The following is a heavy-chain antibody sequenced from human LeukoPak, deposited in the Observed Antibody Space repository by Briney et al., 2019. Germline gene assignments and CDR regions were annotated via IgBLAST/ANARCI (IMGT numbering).Heavy chain of an antibody. CDR3: ARDSGGDLYHYYYMDV. Sequence: ASVKVSCKASGYTFTSYGISWVRQAPGQGLEWMGWISAYNGNTNYAQKLQGRVTMTTDTSTSTAYMELRSLRSDDTAVYYCARDSGGDLYHYYYMDVWGKGTTVTVSS. J-gene: IGHJ6*03. CDR1: GYTFTSYG. D-gene: IGHD2-21*02. V-gene: IGHV1-18*01. CDR2: ISAYNGNT.